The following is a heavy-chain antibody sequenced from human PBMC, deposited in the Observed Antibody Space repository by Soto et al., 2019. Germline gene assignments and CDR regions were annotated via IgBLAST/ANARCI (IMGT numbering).Heavy chain of an antibody. Sequence: QVQLVQSGAEVKKPGSSVKVACKASGGTFSSYTISWVRQAPGQGLEWMGRIIPILGIANYAQKFQGRVTITADKSTSTAYMELSSLRSEDTAVYYCARHSNYWVLDYWGQGTLVTVSS. CDR3: ARHSNYWVLDY. J-gene: IGHJ4*02. CDR1: GGTFSSYT. V-gene: IGHV1-69*02. D-gene: IGHD4-4*01. CDR2: IIPILGIA.